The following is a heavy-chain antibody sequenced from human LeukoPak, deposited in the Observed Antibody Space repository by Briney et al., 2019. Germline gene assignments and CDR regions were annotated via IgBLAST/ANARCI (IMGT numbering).Heavy chain of an antibody. CDR2: ISYDGSNK. V-gene: IGHV3-30-3*01. CDR1: GFTFSSYA. CDR3: AKDREYQLRYELLYYFDY. D-gene: IGHD2-2*02. J-gene: IGHJ4*02. Sequence: GRSLRLSCAASGFTFSSYAMHWVRQAPGKGLEWVAVISYDGSNKYYADSVKGRFTISRDNSKNTLYLQMNSLRAEDTAVYYCAKDREYQLRYELLYYFDYWGQGTLVTVSS.